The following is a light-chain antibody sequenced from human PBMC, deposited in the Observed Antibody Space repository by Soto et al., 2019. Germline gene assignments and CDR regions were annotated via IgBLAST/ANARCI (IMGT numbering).Light chain of an antibody. CDR3: SSYTTIKTVV. V-gene: IGLV2-14*01. CDR2: EVS. CDR1: SSDVGAYNY. Sequence: QSVLTQPASVSGSPGQSITISCIGTSSDVGAYNYVSWFQHHPGKAPKLIIFEVSNRPSGISDRFSGFKSANTAYLTISGVQPEDEADYHCSSYTTIKTVVFGGGTKLTVL. J-gene: IGLJ2*01.